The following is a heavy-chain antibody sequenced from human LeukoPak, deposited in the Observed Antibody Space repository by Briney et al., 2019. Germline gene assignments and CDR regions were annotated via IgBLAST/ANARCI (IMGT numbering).Heavy chain of an antibody. CDR1: GFTFRNHW. Sequence: GGSLRLSCAASGFTFRNHWMSWVRQAPGKGLEWVANIELDGSQKYYVDSVKGRFTISRDNAKNSLYLQMNSLRAEDTAVYYCARDRGYCSGGSCSSLGSVFDPWGQGTLVTVSS. D-gene: IGHD2-15*01. V-gene: IGHV3-7*01. CDR3: ARDRGYCSGGSCSSLGSVFDP. J-gene: IGHJ5*02. CDR2: IELDGSQK.